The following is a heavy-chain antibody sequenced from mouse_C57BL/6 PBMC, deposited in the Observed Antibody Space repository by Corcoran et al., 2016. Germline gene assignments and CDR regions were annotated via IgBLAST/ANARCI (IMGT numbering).Heavy chain of an antibody. Sequence: QVQLKQSGAELVRPGASVKLSCKASGYTFTDYYRNWVKQRSGQGLEWIARIYPGSGNTYYNEKFKGKATLTAEKSSSTAYMQLSSLTSEDSAVYFCARGAQATDAMDYWGQGTSVTVSS. J-gene: IGHJ4*01. CDR3: ARGAQATDAMDY. V-gene: IGHV1-76*01. CDR1: GYTFTDYY. CDR2: IYPGSGNT. D-gene: IGHD3-2*02.